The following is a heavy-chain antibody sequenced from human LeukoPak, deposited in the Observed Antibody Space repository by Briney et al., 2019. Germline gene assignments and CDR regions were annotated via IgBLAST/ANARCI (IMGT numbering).Heavy chain of an antibody. V-gene: IGHV3-15*01. J-gene: IGHJ4*02. CDR1: GFTFSNAW. CDR3: STLGCSSTTCPDY. CDR2: INSKTDGGTI. D-gene: IGHD2-2*01. Sequence: GGSLRLSCAASGFTFSNAWMNWVRQAPGKGLEWVGRINSKTDGGTIDYAAPVKGRFTISRDDSKNTLYLQMNSLKTEDTAVYYCSTLGCSSTTCPDYWGQGTLVTVSS.